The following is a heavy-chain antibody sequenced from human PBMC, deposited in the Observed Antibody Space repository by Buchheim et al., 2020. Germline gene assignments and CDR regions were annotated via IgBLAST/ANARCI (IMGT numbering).Heavy chain of an antibody. Sequence: EVQLVESGGGLVQPGESLRLSCTASGFTFSLSSMNWVRQAPGQGLEWISYITSTSSTMYYADSVQGRFTTSSDNAKNAQYLQMNSLRAEDTALYYCARAHNTGWLYNAMDVWGQGTT. J-gene: IGHJ6*02. CDR3: ARAHNTGWLYNAMDV. CDR2: ITSTSSTM. CDR1: GFTFSLSS. V-gene: IGHV3-48*01. D-gene: IGHD6-19*01.